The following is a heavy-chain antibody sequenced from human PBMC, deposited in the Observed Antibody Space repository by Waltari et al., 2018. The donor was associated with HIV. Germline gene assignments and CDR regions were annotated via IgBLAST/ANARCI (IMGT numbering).Heavy chain of an antibody. CDR3: ATDPPYSSSSGYYYGMDV. CDR2: FDPEDVET. CDR1: GYTLTELS. V-gene: IGHV1-24*01. J-gene: IGHJ6*02. D-gene: IGHD6-6*01. Sequence: QVQLVQSGAEVKKPGASVKVSCKVSGYTLTELSMHWVRQAPGKGLEWMGGFDPEDVETIYAQKSQGRVTRTEDTSTDTAYMELSSLRSEDTAVYYCATDPPYSSSSGYYYGMDVWGQGTTVTVSS.